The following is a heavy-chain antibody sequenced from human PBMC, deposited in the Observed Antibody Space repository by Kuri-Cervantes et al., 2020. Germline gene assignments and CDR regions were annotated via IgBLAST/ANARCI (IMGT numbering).Heavy chain of an antibody. J-gene: IGHJ3*02. V-gene: IGHV3-7*01. CDR2: IKQDGSDK. D-gene: IGHD2-2*03. CDR1: GFTFSSYW. CDR3: ARVDFANDAFDI. Sequence: GSLRLSCAASGFTFSSYWMSWVRQSPGKGLAWVGNIKQDGSDKYYVDSVKGRFTIARDNAKNSLYLQMNSLRAEDTAVYFCARVDFANDAFDIWGQGTMVTVSS.